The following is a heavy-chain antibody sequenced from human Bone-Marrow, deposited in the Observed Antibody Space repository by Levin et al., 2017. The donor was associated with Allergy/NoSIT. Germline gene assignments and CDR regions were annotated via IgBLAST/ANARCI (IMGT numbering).Heavy chain of an antibody. CDR3: PRHPIASGRDRQQTRFYYSLDV. Sequence: SETLSLTCGVSGDTMRSYHWSWIRQPPGKGLELIGYIFYTGKPTYNPSSKSGVTLSVDTSKNQFYLNLIPVTAADTAVSSCPRHPIASGRDRQQTRFYYSLDVWGQGTAVPVSS. CDR2: IFYTGKP. CDR1: GDTMRSYH. V-gene: IGHV4-59*13. D-gene: IGHD6-19*01. J-gene: IGHJ6*02.